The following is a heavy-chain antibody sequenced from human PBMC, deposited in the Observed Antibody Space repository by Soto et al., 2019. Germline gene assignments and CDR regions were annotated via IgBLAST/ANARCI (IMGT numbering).Heavy chain of an antibody. CDR1: GGTFSNYA. V-gene: IGHV1-69*06. Sequence: QVQLVQSGAEVKKPGSSVKVSYKASGGTFSNYAVNWVRQAPGQGLEWMGRIIPISGAANYAQKFQGRVTITADKSTSTSYMELSSLRSEDTAVYYCARDMTRTVVPYFDFWGQGTLVTVSS. J-gene: IGHJ4*02. CDR2: IIPISGAA. CDR3: ARDMTRTVVPYFDF. D-gene: IGHD1-7*01.